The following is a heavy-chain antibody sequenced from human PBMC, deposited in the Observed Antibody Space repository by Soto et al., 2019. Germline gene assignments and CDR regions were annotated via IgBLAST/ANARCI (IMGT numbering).Heavy chain of an antibody. D-gene: IGHD6-25*01. Sequence: SETLSLTCSVSGGSISSVGHYWTWIRQQPGKGLEWIGYIYYSGSTDYNPSPKSRVTISVDRSRNQFSLNLSSVTAADTAIYYCARESGGYDSSTRYGLDVWGQGTTVTVSS. CDR1: GGSISSVGHY. V-gene: IGHV4-31*03. CDR2: IYYSGST. CDR3: ARESGGYDSSTRYGLDV. J-gene: IGHJ6*02.